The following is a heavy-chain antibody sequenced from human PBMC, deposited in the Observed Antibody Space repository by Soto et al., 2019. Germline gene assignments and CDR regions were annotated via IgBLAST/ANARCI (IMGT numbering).Heavy chain of an antibody. CDR1: GYTLIGYF. J-gene: IGHJ6*02. V-gene: IGHV1-2*02. D-gene: IGHD2-2*01. Sequence: GASVKVSCKASGYTLIGYFMHWVRQAPGQGLEWMGWINPINGDTKYAQKFQGRATMTRDTSISTAYMELTRLRSDDTAVFYCARDGALKGYQLLSNGMDVWGQGTTVTVSS. CDR3: ARDGALKGYQLLSNGMDV. CDR2: INPINGDT.